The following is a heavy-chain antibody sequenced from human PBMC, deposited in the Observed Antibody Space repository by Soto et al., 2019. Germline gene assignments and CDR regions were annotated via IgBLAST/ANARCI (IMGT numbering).Heavy chain of an antibody. D-gene: IGHD2-21*02. Sequence: QVQLQESGPGLVKPSQTLSLSCTVSGGSIKSGDYYWTWIRQPPEKALEFIGYIYYSANTHYNPSLNSRVTISVDTSKNHLSLKLSSVTAADTAVYYCARGPCGGDCYPPDSWGQGTLVTVSS. J-gene: IGHJ4*02. CDR1: GGSIKSGDYY. CDR3: ARGPCGGDCYPPDS. V-gene: IGHV4-30-4*01. CDR2: IYYSANT.